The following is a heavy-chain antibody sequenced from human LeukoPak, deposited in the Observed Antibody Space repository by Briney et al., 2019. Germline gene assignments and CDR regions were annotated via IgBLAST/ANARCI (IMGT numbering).Heavy chain of an antibody. Sequence: SETLSLTCTVSGVSISSSSYYWGWIRQPPGKGLEWIGSIYYSGSTYYNTALKSRVTISVETSKNQFSLKLSSVPAADTAVYYCASGYGSGSGGFDYWGQGTLVTVSS. CDR3: ASGYGSGSGGFDY. J-gene: IGHJ4*02. V-gene: IGHV4-39*07. D-gene: IGHD3-10*01. CDR2: IYYSGST. CDR1: GVSISSSSYY.